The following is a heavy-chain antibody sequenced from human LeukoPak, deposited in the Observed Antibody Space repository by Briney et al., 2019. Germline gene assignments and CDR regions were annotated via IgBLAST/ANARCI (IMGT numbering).Heavy chain of an antibody. CDR1: GYTFTSYY. D-gene: IGHD5-12*01. J-gene: IGHJ4*02. CDR2: INPSGGST. V-gene: IGHV1-46*01. Sequence: ASVKVSCKASGYTFTSYYMHWVRQAPGQGLEWMEIINPSGGSTSYAQKLQGRVTMTRNTSTSTVYMELSSLRSEDTAVYYCAREGGNIVATTYFDYWGQGTLVTVSS. CDR3: AREGGNIVATTYFDY.